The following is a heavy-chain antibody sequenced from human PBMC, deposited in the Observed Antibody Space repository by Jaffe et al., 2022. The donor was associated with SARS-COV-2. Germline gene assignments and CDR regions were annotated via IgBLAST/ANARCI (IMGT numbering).Heavy chain of an antibody. CDR1: GFSLSTSGMC. J-gene: IGHJ3*02. Sequence: QVTLRESGPALVKPTQTLTLTCTFSGFSLSTSGMCVSWIRQPPGKALEWLALIDWDDEKYYSTSLKTRLTISKDTSKNQVVLTMTNMDPVDTATYYCARIRDSSGFDAFDIWGQGTMVTVSS. CDR2: IDWDDEK. D-gene: IGHD3-22*01. CDR3: ARIRDSSGFDAFDI. V-gene: IGHV2-70*01.